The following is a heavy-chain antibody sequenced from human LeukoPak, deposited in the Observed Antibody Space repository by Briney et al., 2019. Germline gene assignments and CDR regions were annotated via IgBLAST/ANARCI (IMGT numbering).Heavy chain of an antibody. Sequence: GGSLRLSCAASGFTFSSYGMHWVRQAPGKGLEWVAVISYDGGNKYYADSVKGRFTISRDNSKNTLYLQMNSLRAEDTAVYYCAKEGEWTSPFDYWGQGTLVTVSS. CDR2: ISYDGGNK. J-gene: IGHJ4*02. CDR3: AKEGEWTSPFDY. D-gene: IGHD3-3*01. CDR1: GFTFSSYG. V-gene: IGHV3-30*18.